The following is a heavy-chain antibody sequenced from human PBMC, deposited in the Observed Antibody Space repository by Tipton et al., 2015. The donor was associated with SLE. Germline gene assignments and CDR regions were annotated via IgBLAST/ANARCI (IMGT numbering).Heavy chain of an antibody. D-gene: IGHD6-13*01. CDR1: GYSISSGYY. CDR3: ARLGMAAAGTSPYYFDY. CDR2: IYHSGST. V-gene: IGHV4-38-2*02. Sequence: TLSLTCTVSGYSISSGYYWGWIRQPPGKGLEWIGSIYHSGSTYYNPSLKSRVTISVDTSKNEFSLKLSSVTAADTAVYYCARLGMAAAGTSPYYFDYWGQGTLVTVSS. J-gene: IGHJ4*02.